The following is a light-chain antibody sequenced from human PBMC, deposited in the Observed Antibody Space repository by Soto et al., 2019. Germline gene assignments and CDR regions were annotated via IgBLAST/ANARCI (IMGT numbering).Light chain of an antibody. CDR2: EVS. CDR1: SGDVGGYRY. Sequence: QSALTQPPSASGSPGQSVTISCTGTSGDVGGYRYVSWYQQHPGKAPKLIISEVSKRPSGVPDRISGSKSGNTASLTVSGLQTEDEADYYCNSYAGSNGVVFGGGTKLTVL. V-gene: IGLV2-8*01. J-gene: IGLJ2*01. CDR3: NSYAGSNGVV.